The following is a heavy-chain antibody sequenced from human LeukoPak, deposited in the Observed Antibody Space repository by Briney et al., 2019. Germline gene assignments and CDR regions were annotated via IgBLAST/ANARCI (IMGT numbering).Heavy chain of an antibody. CDR1: GFTLSNYE. V-gene: IGHV3-48*03. J-gene: IGHJ5*02. CDR3: ARLSVSITRRFDL. CDR2: INKGGATV. D-gene: IGHD3-3*01. Sequence: PGGSLRLSCAPSGFTLSNYEMNWVRLTPGKGLEWISYINKGGATVLYAESVKGRFTISRDNANTSLYLQMNSLRAEDTAVYFCARLSVSITRRFDLWGQGTLVTVSS.